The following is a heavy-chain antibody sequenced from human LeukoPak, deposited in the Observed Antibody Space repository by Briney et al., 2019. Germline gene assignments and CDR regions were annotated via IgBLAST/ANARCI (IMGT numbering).Heavy chain of an antibody. Sequence: TTSETLSLTCSVSGGSVSSGISYWSWIRQPPGKGLEWIGSVYYSGSTYYNPSLKSRVAISVDRPKNQFSLKLNSVTTADTSVYHCARGSYDDSGSYPPFNYWGQGTLVTVSS. CDR3: ARGSYDDSGSYPPFNY. CDR1: GGSVSSGISY. CDR2: VYYSGST. V-gene: IGHV4-39*01. J-gene: IGHJ4*02. D-gene: IGHD3-22*01.